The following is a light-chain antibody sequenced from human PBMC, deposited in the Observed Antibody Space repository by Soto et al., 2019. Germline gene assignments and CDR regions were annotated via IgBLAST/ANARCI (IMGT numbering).Light chain of an antibody. V-gene: IGKV3-20*01. CDR1: QYITIY. CDR3: QQYGSSPIT. CDR2: DIF. Sequence: EIVLSQSPATLSLSPGERATLSCRASQYITIYLAWYQQKPGQAPRLLIYDIFTRATGIPDRFSGSGSGTDFTLTISRLEPEDFAVYYCQQYGSSPITFGQGTRLEI. J-gene: IGKJ5*01.